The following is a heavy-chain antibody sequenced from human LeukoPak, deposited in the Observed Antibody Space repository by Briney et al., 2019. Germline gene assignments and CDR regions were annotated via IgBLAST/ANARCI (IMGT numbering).Heavy chain of an antibody. CDR2: INWNGGNT. Sequence: GGSLRLSCAASGFTFDDYGMSWLRQVPGKGLEWVSGINWNGGNTGYADSVKGRFTISRDNAKNSLYLQMNSLRAEDTASYDCARAETTGIQVWLPVHNWCQGTLVTVTS. CDR3: ARAETTGIQVWLPVHN. CDR1: GFTFDDYG. V-gene: IGHV3-20*01. J-gene: IGHJ4*02. D-gene: IGHD5-18*01.